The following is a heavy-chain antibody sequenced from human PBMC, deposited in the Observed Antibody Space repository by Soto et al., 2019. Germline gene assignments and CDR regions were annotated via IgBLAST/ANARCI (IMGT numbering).Heavy chain of an antibody. V-gene: IGHV3-23*01. CDR3: AKGASGYDLYYYYMDV. CDR2: ISGSGGST. D-gene: IGHD5-12*01. Sequence: EVQLLESGGGLVQPGGSLRLSCAASGFTFSSYAMSWVRQAPGKGLEWVSAISGSGGSTYYADSVKGRFTISRDNSKNTLYLQMNSLRAEDTAVYYCAKGASGYDLYYYYMDVWGKGTTVTVSS. CDR1: GFTFSSYA. J-gene: IGHJ6*03.